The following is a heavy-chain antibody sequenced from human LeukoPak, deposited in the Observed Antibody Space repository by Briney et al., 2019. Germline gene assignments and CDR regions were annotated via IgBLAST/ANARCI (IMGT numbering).Heavy chain of an antibody. D-gene: IGHD5-24*01. V-gene: IGHV3-33*01. CDR3: ARSRYNLDY. CDR2: IRYDGSNE. CDR1: GFTFSSYD. Sequence: GGPLRFSCAASGFTFSSYDMPWVRQAPGKGPEWVAIIRYDGSNENYVDSVKGRFTISRDNSKKTLYLQMNSLRAEDTAVYYCARSRYNLDYWGQGTLVTVSS. J-gene: IGHJ4*02.